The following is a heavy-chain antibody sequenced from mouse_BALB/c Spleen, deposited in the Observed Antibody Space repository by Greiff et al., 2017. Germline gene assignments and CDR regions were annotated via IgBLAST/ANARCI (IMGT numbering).Heavy chain of an antibody. V-gene: IGHV1-4*01. CDR3: ARKLGREYFDY. J-gene: IGHJ2*01. Sequence: QVQLKQSGAELARPGASVKMSCKASGYTFTSYTMHWVKQRPGQGLEWIGYINPSSGYTNYNQKFKDKATLTADKSSSTAYMQLSSLTSEDSAVYYCARKLGREYFDYWGQGTTLTVSS. CDR2: INPSSGYT. CDR1: GYTFTSYT. D-gene: IGHD4-1*01.